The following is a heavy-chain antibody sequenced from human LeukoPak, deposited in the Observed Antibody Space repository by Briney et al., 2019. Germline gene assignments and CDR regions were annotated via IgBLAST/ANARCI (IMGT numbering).Heavy chain of an antibody. D-gene: IGHD3-3*01. Sequence: GASVKVSCKASGYTFTSYGISWVRQAPVRGLEWMGWISAYNGNTNYAQKLQGRVTMTTDTSTSTAYMELRSLRSDDTAVYYCARVPHDFWSGYNYYYYMDVWGKGTTVTVSS. CDR3: ARVPHDFWSGYNYYYYMDV. CDR1: GYTFTSYG. J-gene: IGHJ6*03. V-gene: IGHV1-18*01. CDR2: ISAYNGNT.